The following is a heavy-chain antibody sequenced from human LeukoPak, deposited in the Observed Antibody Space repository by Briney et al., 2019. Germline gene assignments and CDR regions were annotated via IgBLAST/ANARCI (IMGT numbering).Heavy chain of an antibody. J-gene: IGHJ3*02. V-gene: IGHV4-34*01. CDR1: GGSFSGYY. CDR3: ARQNLDYVWGTFRSGTFDI. Sequence: PSETLSLTCAVYGGSFSGYYWSWIRQPPGKGLEWIGEINHSGSTNYNPSLKSRVTISVDTSKNQFSLKLSSVTAADTAVYYCARQNLDYVWGTFRSGTFDIWGQGAMVTVSS. D-gene: IGHD3-16*02. CDR2: INHSGST.